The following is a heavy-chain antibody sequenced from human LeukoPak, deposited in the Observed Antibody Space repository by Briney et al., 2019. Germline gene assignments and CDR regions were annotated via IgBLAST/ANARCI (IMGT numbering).Heavy chain of an antibody. CDR1: GNTFTSYG. D-gene: IGHD4-17*01. CDR2: ISAYNGNT. Sequence: ASVKVSCTASGNTFTSYGISWVRQAPGQGLEWMGWISAYNGNTNYAQKLQGRVTMTTDTSTSTAYMELRSLRSDDTAVYYCARDLARYGDYSGGWFDPWGQGTLVTVSS. CDR3: ARDLARYGDYSGGWFDP. J-gene: IGHJ5*02. V-gene: IGHV1-18*01.